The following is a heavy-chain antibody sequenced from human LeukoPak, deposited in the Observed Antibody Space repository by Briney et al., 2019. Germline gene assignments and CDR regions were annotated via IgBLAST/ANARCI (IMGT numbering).Heavy chain of an antibody. V-gene: IGHV4-61*02. J-gene: IGHJ4*02. CDR1: GGSINSRSYY. Sequence: TLSLTCTVSGGSINSRSYYWRWIRQPAGLGLEWIGRIYSSGSINSNPSLRSRVTISLETSKNQFSLRLTSVTAADTAVYYCARARPDSGGYYYILDSWGQGTLVTDSS. CDR2: IYSSGSI. CDR3: ARARPDSGGYYYILDS. D-gene: IGHD3-22*01.